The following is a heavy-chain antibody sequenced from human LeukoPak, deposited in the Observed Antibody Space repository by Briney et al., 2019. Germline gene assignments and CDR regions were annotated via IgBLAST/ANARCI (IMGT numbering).Heavy chain of an antibody. CDR1: GFTFSSYA. V-gene: IGHV3-23*01. D-gene: IGHD3-9*01. CDR2: ISGSGGST. CDR3: AKDRDDILTGIFDY. J-gene: IGHJ4*02. Sequence: GGSLRLSCAASGFTFSSYAMSWVRQAPGKGLEWVSAISGSGGSTYYADSVKGRFTISRDNSKNMLYLQMNSLRAEDTAVYYCAKDRDDILTGIFDYWGQGTLVTVSS.